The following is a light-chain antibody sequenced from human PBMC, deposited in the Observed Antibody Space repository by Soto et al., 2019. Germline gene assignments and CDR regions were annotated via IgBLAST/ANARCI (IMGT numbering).Light chain of an antibody. CDR2: EVS. CDR3: SSYTSSSTYV. Sequence: QSVLAQPPSASGSPGQSVTISCTGTSSDIGAYNSVSWYQHHPGKAPKLVIYEVSKGPSGVPDRFSGSKSGNTASLTVSGLQAEDEADYYCSSYTSSSTYVFGTGTKVTVL. J-gene: IGLJ1*01. CDR1: SSDIGAYNS. V-gene: IGLV2-8*01.